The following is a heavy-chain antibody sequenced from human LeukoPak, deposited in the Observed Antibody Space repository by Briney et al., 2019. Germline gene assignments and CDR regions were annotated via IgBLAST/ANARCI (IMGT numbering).Heavy chain of an antibody. J-gene: IGHJ4*02. CDR3: ARHADCIGDCYRN. D-gene: IGHD2-21*02. V-gene: IGHV4-39*01. Sequence: GSLRLSCAASGFTFSSYSMNWVRQAPGKGLEWIGTISHGGGTYYSPSLQSRVTLSVDTTKNQFSPKLSSVTAADTAVYYCARHADCIGDCYRNWGQGTLVTVYS. CDR2: ISHGGGT. CDR1: GFTFSSYSMN.